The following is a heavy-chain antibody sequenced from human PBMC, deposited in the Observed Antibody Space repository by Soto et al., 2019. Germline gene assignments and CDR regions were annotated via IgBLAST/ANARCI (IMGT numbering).Heavy chain of an antibody. V-gene: IGHV4-34*01. CDR2: INHSGST. Sequence: SETLSLTCAVYGGSFSGYYWSWIRQPPGKGLEWIGEINHSGSTNYNPSLKSRVTISVDTSKNQFSLKLSSVTAADTAVYYCARVRNDYVWGSSHVFDYWGQGTLVTVSS. CDR1: GGSFSGYY. D-gene: IGHD3-16*01. J-gene: IGHJ4*02. CDR3: ARVRNDYVWGSSHVFDY.